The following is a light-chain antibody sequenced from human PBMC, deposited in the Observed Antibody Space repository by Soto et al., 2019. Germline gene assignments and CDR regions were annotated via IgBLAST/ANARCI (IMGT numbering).Light chain of an antibody. J-gene: IGKJ5*01. V-gene: IGKV3-15*01. CDR2: AAS. CDR3: QQYNSWPPIT. Sequence: EMVMTQSPATLSVSPGERASLSCRASQSISGNLAWYQHSPGQAPRLLIYAASTRATGIPARFSGSGSGTEFTLTISSLQSEDFAVYYCQQYNSWPPITFGQGTRLEI. CDR1: QSISGN.